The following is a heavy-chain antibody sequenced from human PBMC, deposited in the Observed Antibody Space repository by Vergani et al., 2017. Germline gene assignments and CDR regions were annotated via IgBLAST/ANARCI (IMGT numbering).Heavy chain of an antibody. Sequence: EVQLVESGGGLVQPGRSLRLSCTASGFTFGDYAMSWFRQAPGKGLEWVGFIRSKAYGGTTEYAASVKGRFTISRDDSKSIAYLQMNSLKTEDTAVYYCTSSIALSSGGXFDYWGQGTLVTVSS. V-gene: IGHV3-49*03. CDR2: IRSKAYGGTT. J-gene: IGHJ4*02. CDR3: TSSIALSSGGXFDY. D-gene: IGHD2/OR15-2a*01. CDR1: GFTFGDYA.